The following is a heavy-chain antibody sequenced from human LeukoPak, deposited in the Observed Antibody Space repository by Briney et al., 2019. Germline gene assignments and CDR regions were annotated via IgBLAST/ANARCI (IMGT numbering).Heavy chain of an antibody. J-gene: IGHJ2*01. Sequence: SETLSLTCTVSGVSISSGDYYWSWIRQPPGTGLEWIGYIYYSGSTYYNPSLKSRVTISVDTSKHQFSLKLNSVTAADTAVYYCAREVPWVWNFDLWGRGTLVTVSS. CDR3: AREVPWVWNFDL. V-gene: IGHV4-30-4*01. CDR1: GVSISSGDYY. D-gene: IGHD1-26*01. CDR2: IYYSGST.